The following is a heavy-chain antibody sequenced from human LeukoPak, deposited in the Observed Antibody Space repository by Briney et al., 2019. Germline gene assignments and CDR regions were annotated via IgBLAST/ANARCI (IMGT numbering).Heavy chain of an antibody. J-gene: IGHJ6*04. Sequence: PGGSLRLSCAASEFSVGSNYMTWVRQAPGKGLEWVSLIYSGGSTYYADSVKGRFTISRDNSKNTLYLQMNSLRAEDTAVYYCARDQSYYGSGSPMNVWGKGTTVTVSS. V-gene: IGHV3-66*01. CDR2: IYSGGST. CDR1: EFSVGSNY. CDR3: ARDQSYYGSGSPMNV. D-gene: IGHD3-10*01.